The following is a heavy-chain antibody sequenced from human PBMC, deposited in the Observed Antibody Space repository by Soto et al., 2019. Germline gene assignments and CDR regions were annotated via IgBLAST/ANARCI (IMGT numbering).Heavy chain of an antibody. CDR3: ARDSRDGYNEYYFDY. D-gene: IGHD5-12*01. CDR1: GGSISSYY. CDR2: IYYSGST. J-gene: IGHJ4*02. Sequence: QVQLQESGPGLVKPSETPSLTCTVSGGSISSYYWSWIRQPPGKGLEWIGYIYYSGSTNYNPSLKSRVTISVDTSKNQFSLKLSSVTAADTAVYYCARDSRDGYNEYYFDYWGQGTLVTVSS. V-gene: IGHV4-59*01.